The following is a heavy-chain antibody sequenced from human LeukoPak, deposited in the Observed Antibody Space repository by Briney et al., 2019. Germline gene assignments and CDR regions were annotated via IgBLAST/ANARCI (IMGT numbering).Heavy chain of an antibody. J-gene: IGHJ4*02. D-gene: IGHD2-2*01. Sequence: GASVKVSCKASGYTFTVYYVHWVRQAPGQGLEWMGSINPNSGGTNYAQKFHGRVTMTRDTSISTAYMELSSLRSDDTAVYYCARDQYCTSTSCYPYFDYWGQGALVTVSS. CDR2: INPNSGGT. CDR3: ARDQYCTSTSCYPYFDY. CDR1: GYTFTVYY. V-gene: IGHV1-2*02.